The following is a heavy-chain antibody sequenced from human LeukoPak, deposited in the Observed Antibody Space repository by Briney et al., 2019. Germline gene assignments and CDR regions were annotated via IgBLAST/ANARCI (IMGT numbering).Heavy chain of an antibody. CDR2: IIPIFGTA. CDR1: VGTFSSYA. Sequence: SVKVSCKASVGTFSSYAISWVRQAPGQGLEWMGGIIPIFGTANYAQKFQGRVTITADESTSTAYMELSSLRSQDTAVYYCARVFYDISTGYYNWFDPWVQGTLVIVSS. J-gene: IGHJ5*02. CDR3: ARVFYDISTGYYNWFDP. V-gene: IGHV1-69*01. D-gene: IGHD3-9*01.